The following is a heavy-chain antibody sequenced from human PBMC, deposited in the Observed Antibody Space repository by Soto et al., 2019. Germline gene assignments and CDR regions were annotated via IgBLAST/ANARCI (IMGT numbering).Heavy chain of an antibody. CDR2: ISAYNGNT. CDR1: GYTFTSYG. J-gene: IGHJ6*03. D-gene: IGHD3-16*02. Sequence: QVQLVQSGAEVKKPGASVKVSCKASGYTFTSYGISWVRQAPGQGLEWMGWISAYNGNTNYAQKLQGRVTMTTDTSTSTDYMEVRSLRSDDTAVYYCARDKGDYIWGSYRPNYYYYMDVWGKGTTVTVSS. CDR3: ARDKGDYIWGSYRPNYYYYMDV. V-gene: IGHV1-18*01.